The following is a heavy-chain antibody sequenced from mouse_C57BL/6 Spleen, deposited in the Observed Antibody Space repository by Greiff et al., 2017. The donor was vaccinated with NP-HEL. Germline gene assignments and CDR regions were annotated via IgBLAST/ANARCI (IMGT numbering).Heavy chain of an antibody. CDR1: GYTFTSYW. CDR2: IDPSDSYT. D-gene: IGHD3-2*02. V-gene: IGHV1-69*01. CDR3: ARRSSGYSYFDY. J-gene: IGHJ2*01. Sequence: QVQLQQPGAELVMPGASVKLSCKASGYTFTSYWMHWVKQRPGQGLEWIGEIDPSDSYTNYNQKFKGKSTLTVDKSSSTAYMQLSSLTSEDSAVYYCARRSSGYSYFDYWGQGTTLTVSS.